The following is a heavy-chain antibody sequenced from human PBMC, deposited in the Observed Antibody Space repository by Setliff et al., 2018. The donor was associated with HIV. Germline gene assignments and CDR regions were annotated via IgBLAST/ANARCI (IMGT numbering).Heavy chain of an antibody. CDR3: ARADSDYSYMDV. D-gene: IGHD4-4*01. CDR1: GYGFMNHD. CDR2: MSPLSGNA. Sequence: ASVKVSCKASGYGFMNHDINWVRQATEQGLEWMGWMSPLSGNAGHAQKFQGRLTMTRTTSTSTAYMELSALTSEDTAVYYCARADSDYSYMDVWGTGTTVTVSS. J-gene: IGHJ6*03. V-gene: IGHV1-8*02.